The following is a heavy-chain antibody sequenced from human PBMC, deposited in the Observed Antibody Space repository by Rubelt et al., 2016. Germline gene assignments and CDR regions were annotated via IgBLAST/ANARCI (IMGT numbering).Heavy chain of an antibody. V-gene: IGHV1-2*04. D-gene: IGHD6-13*01. Sequence: QVQLVQSGAEVKKPGASVKVSCKASGYTFTGYYMHWVRQAPGQGLEWMGRINPNSGGTNYAQKVQGWVPLTRDTSISTAYMELSRLLSDDTAVYYCAGGSWFRGAFDIWGQGTMVTVSS. J-gene: IGHJ3*02. CDR1: GYTFTGYY. CDR3: AGGSWFRGAFDI. CDR2: INPNSGGT.